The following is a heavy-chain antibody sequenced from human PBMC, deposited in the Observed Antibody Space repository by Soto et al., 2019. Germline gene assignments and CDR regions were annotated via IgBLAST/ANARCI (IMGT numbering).Heavy chain of an antibody. J-gene: IGHJ6*02. CDR2: INPSGGST. Sequence: ASVKVSCKASGYTFTSYYMHWVRQAPGQGLEWMGIINPSGGSTSYAQKFQGRVTMTRDTSTSTVYMELSSLRSEDTAVYYCARVLTMVRGSYYYGMDVLGQGTTVTVSS. V-gene: IGHV1-46*01. CDR1: GYTFTSYY. D-gene: IGHD3-10*01. CDR3: ARVLTMVRGSYYYGMDV.